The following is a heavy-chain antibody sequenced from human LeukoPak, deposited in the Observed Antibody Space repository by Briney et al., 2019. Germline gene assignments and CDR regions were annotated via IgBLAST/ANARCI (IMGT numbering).Heavy chain of an antibody. CDR2: ISAYNGNT. CDR3: ARVRWFGEFEAFDI. V-gene: IGHV1-18*01. D-gene: IGHD3-10*01. CDR1: GYTFTSYG. Sequence: ASVKVSCKASGYTFTSYGISWVRQAPGQGLEWMGWISAYNGNTNYAQKLQGRVTMTTDTSTSTAYMELRSLRSDGTAVYYCARVRWFGEFEAFDIWGQGTMVTVSS. J-gene: IGHJ3*02.